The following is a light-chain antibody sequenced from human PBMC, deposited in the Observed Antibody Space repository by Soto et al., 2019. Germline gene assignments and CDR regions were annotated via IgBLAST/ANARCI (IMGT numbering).Light chain of an antibody. J-gene: IGKJ1*01. Sequence: DIQMTQSPSSLSASVGDRLTITCRTSRNMSTFLNWYQQKPGKAPNLLIYSVSRLQTGVPTRFSGGGSGADFTLTISTLQPEDFATYYCQQSYIRPPTFGLGTKVEMK. V-gene: IGKV1-39*01. CDR1: RNMSTF. CDR3: QQSYIRPPT. CDR2: SVS.